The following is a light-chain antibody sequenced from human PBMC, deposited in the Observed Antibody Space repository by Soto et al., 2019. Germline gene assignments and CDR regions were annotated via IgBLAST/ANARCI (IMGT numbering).Light chain of an antibody. J-gene: IGKJ1*01. CDR1: QGIRDA. Sequence: DIQMTQSPSCLSASVGDRVTITCRASQGIRDALGWYQQKPGKAPKRLIYAASSLPSGVPSKFSGSGSGTEFTLTISSLQPEDFATYYCLQHNSYPQTCGKGTKVDIK. CDR3: LQHNSYPQT. CDR2: AAS. V-gene: IGKV1-17*01.